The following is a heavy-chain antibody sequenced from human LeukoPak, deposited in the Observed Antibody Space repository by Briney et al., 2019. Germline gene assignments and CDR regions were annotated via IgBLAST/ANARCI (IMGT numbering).Heavy chain of an antibody. CDR2: ISGSGGST. CDR3: AKVKLAYCGGDCYSDPGFDY. J-gene: IGHJ4*02. D-gene: IGHD2-21*02. CDR1: GFTFSSYA. V-gene: IGHV3-23*01. Sequence: GGSLRLSCAASGFTFSSYAMSWVRQAPGKGLEWVSAISGSGGSTYYADSVKGRLTISRDNSKNTLYLQMNSLRAEDTAVYYCAKVKLAYCGGDCYSDPGFDYWGQGTLVTVSS.